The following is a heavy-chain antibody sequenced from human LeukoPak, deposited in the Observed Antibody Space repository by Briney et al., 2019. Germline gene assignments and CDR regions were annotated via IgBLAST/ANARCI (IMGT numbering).Heavy chain of an antibody. V-gene: IGHV1-2*02. CDR3: ARYTGHEYYFDF. Sequence: SVKVSCKASGYTFTGYYMHRVRQAPGQGLEWMGWINTNSGGTNYAQKFQGRVTMTRDTSISTAYMELSRLTSDDTTVYYCARYTGHEYYFDFWGQGTLVTVSS. CDR2: INTNSGGT. CDR1: GYTFTGYY. D-gene: IGHD2-2*02. J-gene: IGHJ4*02.